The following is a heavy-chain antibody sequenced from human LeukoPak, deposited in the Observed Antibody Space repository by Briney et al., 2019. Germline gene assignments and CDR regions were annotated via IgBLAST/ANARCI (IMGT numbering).Heavy chain of an antibody. Sequence: SQTLSLTCTVSDGSISSGSYYWSWIRQPAGKGLEWIGRVYTSGSTNYNPSLKSRVTISVDTSKNQFSLKLSSVTAADTAVYYCARGLYDYAYYYYYMDVWGKGTTVTVSS. V-gene: IGHV4-61*02. J-gene: IGHJ6*03. CDR2: VYTSGST. D-gene: IGHD4-17*01. CDR1: DGSISSGSYY. CDR3: ARGLYDYAYYYYYMDV.